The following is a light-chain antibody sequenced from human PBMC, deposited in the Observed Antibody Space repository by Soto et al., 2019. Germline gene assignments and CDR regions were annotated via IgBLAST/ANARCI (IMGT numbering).Light chain of an antibody. J-gene: IGKJ1*01. CDR2: DAF. CDR1: QSISTS. Sequence: DIVLTQSPATLSLSPGERATLTCRASQSISTSLAWYQQKPGQAPRLLINDAFNMATGIPARFSGSGSGTDFTLTISSLQPEDFAVYYCQQRSSPPLAFGRGTKVEI. V-gene: IGKV3-11*01. CDR3: QQRSSPPLA.